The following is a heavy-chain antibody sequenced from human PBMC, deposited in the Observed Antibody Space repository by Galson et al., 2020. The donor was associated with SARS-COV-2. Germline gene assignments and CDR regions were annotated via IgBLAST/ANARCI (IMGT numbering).Heavy chain of an antibody. V-gene: IGHV4-31*03. Sequence: SETLSLTCTISGDSINSGGYYWTWIRQHPGKGLEWIGDIYYSGSTSYNPSLKSRFTISVDTSKTEFSLRLTSVTAADTAVYYCARGREPYCSRNNCPRLNWFDPWGQGTLVTVSS. CDR1: GDSINSGGYY. J-gene: IGHJ5*02. D-gene: IGHD2-2*01. CDR2: IYYSGST. CDR3: ARGREPYCSRNNCPRLNWFDP.